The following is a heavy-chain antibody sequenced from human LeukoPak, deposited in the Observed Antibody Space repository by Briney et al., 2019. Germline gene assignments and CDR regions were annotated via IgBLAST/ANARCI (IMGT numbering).Heavy chain of an antibody. CDR1: GFMFRRYG. J-gene: IGHJ4*02. CDR3: ARGHVRGYSYGFGY. V-gene: IGHV3-33*08. CDR2: IWYGGSNK. D-gene: IGHD5-18*01. Sequence: GGSLGLSCAASGFMFRRYGMHWVREAPGTGLEWVAVIWYGGSNKYYTDSVKGRFTISRDNSNNTLYLQMNSLRVEDTAVYYCARGHVRGYSYGFGYWGQGSLVTVSS.